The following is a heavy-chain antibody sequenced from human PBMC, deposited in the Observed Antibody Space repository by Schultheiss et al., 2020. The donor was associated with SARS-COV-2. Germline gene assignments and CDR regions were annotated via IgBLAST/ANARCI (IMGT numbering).Heavy chain of an antibody. J-gene: IGHJ3*02. D-gene: IGHD3-22*01. Sequence: GGSLRLSCAASGFTFSSYDMHWVRQATGKGLEWVAAIGTAGDTYYPGSVKGRFTISRDNAKNSLYLQMNSLRAEDTAVYYCARGLITMIVGRRAFDIWGQGTMVTVSS. CDR2: IGTAGDT. V-gene: IGHV3-13*01. CDR1: GFTFSSYD. CDR3: ARGLITMIVGRRAFDI.